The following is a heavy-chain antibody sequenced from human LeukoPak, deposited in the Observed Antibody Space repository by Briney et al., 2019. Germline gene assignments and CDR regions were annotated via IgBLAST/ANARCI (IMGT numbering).Heavy chain of an antibody. J-gene: IGHJ5*02. CDR3: TRGATVTTACGFDP. D-gene: IGHD4-17*01. V-gene: IGHV3-9*01. CDR2: ISWNSGII. CDR1: GFSFDDYA. Sequence: GGSLRLSCAASGFSFDDYAMHWVRQAPGKGLEWVSGISWNSGIIGYVDSVKGRFTISRDNAKNSLYLQMNGLRAEDTALYFCTRGATVTTACGFDPWGQGTPVTVSS.